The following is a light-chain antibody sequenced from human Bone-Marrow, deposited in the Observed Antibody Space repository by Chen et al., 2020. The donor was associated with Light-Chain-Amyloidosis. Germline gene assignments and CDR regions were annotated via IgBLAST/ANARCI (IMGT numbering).Light chain of an antibody. Sequence: SYELTQPPSVSLFPGQTANITCSGKDLGDKYVCWFQQRPGQSPVLLIYQDTKRPSGIPGRFSGTNSGYTASVSMSGTRAMDEADYLCQVWDERTVVFGGGAKLTVL. CDR3: QVWDERTVV. CDR1: DLGDKY. V-gene: IGLV3-1*01. CDR2: QDT. J-gene: IGLJ2*01.